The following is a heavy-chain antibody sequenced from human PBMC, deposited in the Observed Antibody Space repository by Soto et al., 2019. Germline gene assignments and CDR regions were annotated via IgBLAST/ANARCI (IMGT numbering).Heavy chain of an antibody. J-gene: IGHJ3*02. CDR2: IWYDGSNK. CDR1: GFTFSSYG. D-gene: IGHD2-15*01. Sequence: QVQLVESGGGVVQPGRSLGLSCAASGFTFSSYGMHWVRQAPGKGLEWVAVIWYDGSNKYYADSVKGRFTISRDNSKNTLYLQMNSLRAEDTAVYYCARDPGIVVVVAASDAFDIWGQGTMVTVSS. V-gene: IGHV3-33*01. CDR3: ARDPGIVVVVAASDAFDI.